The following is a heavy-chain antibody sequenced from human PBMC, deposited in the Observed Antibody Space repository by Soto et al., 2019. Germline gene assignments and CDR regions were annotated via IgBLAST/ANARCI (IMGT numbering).Heavy chain of an antibody. Sequence: EVQLVESGGGLVQPGGSLRLSCAASGFTVSSNYMSWVRQAPGKGLEWVSVIYSGGSTYYADSVKGRFTISRHNSKNTLNLQMHSLRAEDTAVYYCARVPNFDFWSGYFYFDYWGQGTVVTVSS. J-gene: IGHJ4*02. V-gene: IGHV3-53*04. CDR1: GFTVSSNY. CDR3: ARVPNFDFWSGYFYFDY. D-gene: IGHD3-3*01. CDR2: IYSGGST.